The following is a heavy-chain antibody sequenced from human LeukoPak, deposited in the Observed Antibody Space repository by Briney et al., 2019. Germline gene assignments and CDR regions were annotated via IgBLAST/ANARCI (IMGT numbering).Heavy chain of an antibody. CDR3: TRPGYSGYDYNY. D-gene: IGHD5-12*01. Sequence: GGSLRLSCAASGFTFSNAWMSWVRQAPGKGLEWVCRIRSKANSYATAYAASVKGRFTISRDDSKNTAYLQMNSLKTEDTAVYYCTRPGYSGYDYNYWGQGTLVTVSS. J-gene: IGHJ4*02. CDR2: IRSKANSYAT. CDR1: GFTFSNAW. V-gene: IGHV3-73*01.